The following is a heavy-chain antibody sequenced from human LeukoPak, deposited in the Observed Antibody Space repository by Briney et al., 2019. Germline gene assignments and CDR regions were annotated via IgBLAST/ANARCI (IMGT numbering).Heavy chain of an antibody. D-gene: IGHD3-10*01. V-gene: IGHV3-66*01. J-gene: IGHJ5*02. CDR1: GFTVSTNY. CDR3: ARETHYGSFWFDP. CDR2: IYSGGST. Sequence: GGSLRLSCAGSGFTVSTNYMTWLRQAPGKGLEWVSVIYSGGSTHYADSVKGRFTISRDNSKNTLHLQMNSLRAEDTAVYYCARETHYGSFWFDPWGQGTLVTVSS.